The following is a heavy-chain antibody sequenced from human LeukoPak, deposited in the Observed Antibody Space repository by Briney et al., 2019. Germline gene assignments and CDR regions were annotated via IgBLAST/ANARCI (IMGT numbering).Heavy chain of an antibody. CDR1: GASISSYY. D-gene: IGHD6-13*01. CDR2: IYTRGST. J-gene: IGHJ4*02. Sequence: PSETLSLTCTVSGASISSYYWSWVRQPAGEGLEWIGRIYTRGSTNYKPSLERRVNMSVDTSKNQFSLKLTSVTAADTAVYYCARDGVENSSWYPLDSWGPGTLVTVSS. CDR3: ARDGVENSSWYPLDS. V-gene: IGHV4-4*07.